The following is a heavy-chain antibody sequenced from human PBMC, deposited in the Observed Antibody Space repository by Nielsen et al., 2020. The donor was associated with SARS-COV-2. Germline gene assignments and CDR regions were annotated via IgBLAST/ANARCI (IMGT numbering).Heavy chain of an antibody. CDR3: ARVEIDWFDP. Sequence: SETLSLTCTVSGGSISSSSYYWGWIRQPPGKGLEWIGSIYYSGSTYYNPSLKGRVTISVDTSKNQFSLKLSSVTAADTAVYYCARVEIDWFDPWGQGTLVTVSS. V-gene: IGHV4-39*07. CDR2: IYYSGST. D-gene: IGHD2/OR15-2a*01. J-gene: IGHJ5*02. CDR1: GGSISSSSYY.